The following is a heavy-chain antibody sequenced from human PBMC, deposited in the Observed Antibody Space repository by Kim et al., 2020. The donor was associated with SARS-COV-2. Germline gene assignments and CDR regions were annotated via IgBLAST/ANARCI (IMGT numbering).Heavy chain of an antibody. J-gene: IGHJ4*02. Sequence: YRPSCQGQVTISADKSISTAYLQWSSLKASDTAMYYCARGGSMVRGVINYWGQGTLVTVSS. V-gene: IGHV5-51*01. CDR3: ARGGSMVRGVINY. D-gene: IGHD3-10*01.